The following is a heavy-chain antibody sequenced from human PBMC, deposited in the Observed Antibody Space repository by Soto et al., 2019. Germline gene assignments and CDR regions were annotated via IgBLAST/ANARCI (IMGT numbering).Heavy chain of an antibody. J-gene: IGHJ4*02. CDR3: ARCGASGAVWGFDS. Sequence: QVQLQESGPGLVKPSGTLSLTCAVSGGSISNNNWWNWVRQPPGKGLEWIGETHHSGSTNYNPSLKSRVTISVDKSKNQLSLKLSSVTAADTAVYYCARCGASGAVWGFDSWGQGTLVSVSS. CDR2: THHSGST. V-gene: IGHV4-4*02. D-gene: IGHD3-16*01. CDR1: GGSISNNNW.